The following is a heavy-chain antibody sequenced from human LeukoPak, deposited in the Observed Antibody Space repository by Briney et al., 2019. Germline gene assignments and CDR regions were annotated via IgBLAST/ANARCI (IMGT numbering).Heavy chain of an antibody. J-gene: IGHJ4*02. CDR3: AKDRSEMATNLFDY. CDR1: GFTFSSYG. Sequence: GGSLRLSCAASGFTFSSYGMHWVRQAPGKGLEWVAFIQYDGSNKYYADSVKGRFTISRDNSKNTLYLQMNSLRAEDTAVYYCAKDRSEMATNLFDYWGQGTLVTVSS. V-gene: IGHV3-30*02. CDR2: IQYDGSNK. D-gene: IGHD5-24*01.